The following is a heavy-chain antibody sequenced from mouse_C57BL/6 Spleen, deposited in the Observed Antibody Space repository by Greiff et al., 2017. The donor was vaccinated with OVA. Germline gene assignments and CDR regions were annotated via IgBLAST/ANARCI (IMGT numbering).Heavy chain of an antibody. V-gene: IGHV1-69*01. D-gene: IGHD1-1*01. CDR3: ARHGSLYAMDY. J-gene: IGHJ4*01. CDR2: IDPSDSYT. Sequence: QVQLKQPGAELVMPGASVKLSCKASGYTFTSYWMHWVKQRPGQGLEWIGEIDPSDSYTNYNQKFKGKSTLTVDKSSSTAYMQLSSLTSEDSAVYYCARHGSLYAMDYWGQGTSVTVSS. CDR1: GYTFTSYW.